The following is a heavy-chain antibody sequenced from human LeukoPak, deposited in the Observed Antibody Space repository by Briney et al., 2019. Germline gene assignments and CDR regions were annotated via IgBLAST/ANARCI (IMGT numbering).Heavy chain of an antibody. D-gene: IGHD3-16*01. CDR1: GYTFTNFG. J-gene: IGHJ5*02. Sequence: GASVKVSCKASGYTFTNFGISWVRQAPGQGLEWMGWISTYNGNTNYAQNLQGRITMTTDTSTSTAYMELRSLGSDDTALYYCAKDWGHHWGEGTLVTVSS. CDR3: AKDWGHH. CDR2: ISTYNGNT. V-gene: IGHV1-18*01.